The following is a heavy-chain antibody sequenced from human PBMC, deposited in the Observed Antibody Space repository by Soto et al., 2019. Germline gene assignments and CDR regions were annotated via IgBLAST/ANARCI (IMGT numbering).Heavy chain of an antibody. CDR2: IYYSGST. CDR3: AREVLDYYYYYMDV. CDR1: GGSISSYY. V-gene: IGHV4-59*01. J-gene: IGHJ6*03. D-gene: IGHD1-1*01. Sequence: PSETLSLTCTVSGGSISSYYWSWIRQPPGKGLEWIGYIYYSGSTNYNPSHKSRVTISVDTSKNQFSLKLSSVTAADTAVYYCAREVLDYYYYYMDVWGKGTTVTVSS.